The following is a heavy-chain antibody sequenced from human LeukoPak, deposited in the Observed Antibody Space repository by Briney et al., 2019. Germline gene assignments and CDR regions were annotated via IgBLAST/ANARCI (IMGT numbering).Heavy chain of an antibody. Sequence: GGSLRLSCAASGNYWMHWVRQAPGKGLVWVSHINGDGSWTTYADSVKGRFTISRDNAKNTVYLQMNNLRAEDTAVYYCVSFYETYWGRGTLVTVSS. CDR1: GNYW. J-gene: IGHJ4*02. D-gene: IGHD2-2*01. CDR3: VSFYETY. CDR2: INGDGSWT. V-gene: IGHV3-74*01.